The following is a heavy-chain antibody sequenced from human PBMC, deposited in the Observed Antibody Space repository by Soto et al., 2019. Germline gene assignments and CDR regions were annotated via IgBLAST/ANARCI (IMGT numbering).Heavy chain of an antibody. Sequence: QVQLVQSGAEVKKPGSSVKVSCKASVGTLSSSTISWVRQAPGQWLEWRGRIIPILGIANYEPKCQGRVTISAHKSKSTAYVEPSSLRSEDTDVYCWASPVVRYCSGGSSYERWGQGPLVTVSS. V-gene: IGHV1-69*02. D-gene: IGHD2-15*01. CDR2: IIPILGIA. CDR3: ASPVVRYCSGGSSYER. CDR1: VGTLSSST. J-gene: IGHJ4*02.